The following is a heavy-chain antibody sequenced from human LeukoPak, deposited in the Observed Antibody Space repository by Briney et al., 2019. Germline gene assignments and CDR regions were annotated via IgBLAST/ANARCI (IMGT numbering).Heavy chain of an antibody. CDR3: ARSGIYGPNFAY. V-gene: IGHV4-59*08. J-gene: IGHJ4*02. D-gene: IGHD1-26*01. Sequence: SETLSLTCTVSGGSISSYYWSWIRQSPGKGLEWIGYIYYSGSTNYNPSLKSRVTISVDTSKNQFSLKLSSVTAADTAVYYCARSGIYGPNFAYWGQGTLVTVSS. CDR1: GGSISSYY. CDR2: IYYSGST.